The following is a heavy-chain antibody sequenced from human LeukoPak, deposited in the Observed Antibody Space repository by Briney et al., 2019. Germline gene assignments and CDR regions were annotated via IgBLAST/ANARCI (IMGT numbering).Heavy chain of an antibody. J-gene: IGHJ4*02. D-gene: IGHD3-9*01. CDR3: ARDLGPRDIQFDY. CDR2: IYSGGST. V-gene: IGHV3-66*01. Sequence: PGGSLRLSCAASGFTVSSNYMSWVRQAPGKGLEGVSVIYSGGSTYYADSVKGRFTISRDNSKNTLYLQMNSLTAEDTAVYYCARDLGPRDIQFDYWGQGTLVTVSS. CDR1: GFTVSSNY.